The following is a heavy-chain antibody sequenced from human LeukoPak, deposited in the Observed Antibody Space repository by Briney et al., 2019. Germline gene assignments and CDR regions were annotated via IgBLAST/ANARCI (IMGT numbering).Heavy chain of an antibody. V-gene: IGHV3-23*01. CDR3: AKDKRGYCSGGSCYGLGDYFDY. CDR1: GFTFSSYA. D-gene: IGHD2-15*01. J-gene: IGHJ4*02. Sequence: GGSLRLSCAASGFTFSSYAMSWVRQAPGRGVEGVSAISGSGGSTYYADSVKGLFTISRDNSKNTLYLQMNSMRAEDTAVYYCAKDKRGYCSGGSCYGLGDYFDYWGQGTLVTVSS. CDR2: ISGSGGST.